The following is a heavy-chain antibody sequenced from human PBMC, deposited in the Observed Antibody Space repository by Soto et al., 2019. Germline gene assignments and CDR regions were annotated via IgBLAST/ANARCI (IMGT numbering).Heavy chain of an antibody. CDR2: ISAYNGNT. CDR3: ARDLGGYNSIAAF. D-gene: IGHD5-12*01. CDR1: GYTFTSHV. J-gene: IGHJ4*02. Sequence: ASVKVSCKASGYTFTSHVITWVRQAPGQGLEWMGWISAYNGNTNYTQNLQGRITMTTDTSTSTAYMELRSLRSDDTAVYYCARDLGGYNSIAAFWGQGALVTVSS. V-gene: IGHV1-18*01.